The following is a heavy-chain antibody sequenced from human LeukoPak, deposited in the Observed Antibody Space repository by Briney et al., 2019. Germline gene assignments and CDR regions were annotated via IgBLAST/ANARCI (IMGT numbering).Heavy chain of an antibody. CDR3: ARKSDLCSGGSCYPAPFDY. V-gene: IGHV1-18*01. Sequence: GASVKVSCKASGYTFTSYGISWVRQAPGQGLEWMGWISAYNGNTNYAQKLQGRVTMTTDTSTSTAYMELRSLRSDDTAVYYCARKSDLCSGGSCYPAPFDYWGQGTLSPSPQ. CDR2: ISAYNGNT. D-gene: IGHD2-15*01. J-gene: IGHJ4*02. CDR1: GYTFTSYG.